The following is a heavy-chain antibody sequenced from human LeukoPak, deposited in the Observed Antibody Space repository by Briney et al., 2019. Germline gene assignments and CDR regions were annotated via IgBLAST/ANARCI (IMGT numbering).Heavy chain of an antibody. D-gene: IGHD6-19*01. J-gene: IGHJ4*02. CDR3: AKDRGSGWQVPFDY. CDR1: GFTVSSNY. CDR2: IYSGGSK. V-gene: IGHV3-53*05. Sequence: GGSLRLSCAASGFTVSSNYMSWVRQAPGKGLEWVSVIYSGGSKYYADSVKGRFTISRDNSKNTLYLQMNSLRAEDTAVYYCAKDRGSGWQVPFDYWGQGTLVTVSS.